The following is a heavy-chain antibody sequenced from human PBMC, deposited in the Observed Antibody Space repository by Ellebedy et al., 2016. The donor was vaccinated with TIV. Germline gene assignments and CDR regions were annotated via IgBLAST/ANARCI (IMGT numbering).Heavy chain of an antibody. CDR3: AKEIGYSSSWSPDYYYYYGMDV. J-gene: IGHJ6*02. CDR1: EFTFSSYW. V-gene: IGHV3-74*01. D-gene: IGHD6-13*01. Sequence: PGGSLRLSCATSEFTFSSYWMHWVRQAPGKGLVWVSRINSGGNSVTYADSVKGRFTISRANAKNTLYLQMNSLRAEDTAVYYCAKEIGYSSSWSPDYYYYYGMDVWGQGTTVTVSS. CDR2: INSGGNSV.